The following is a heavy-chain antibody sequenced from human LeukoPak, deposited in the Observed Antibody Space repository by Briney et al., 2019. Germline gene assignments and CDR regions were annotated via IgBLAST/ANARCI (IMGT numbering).Heavy chain of an antibody. V-gene: IGHV3-11*05. Sequence: PGGSLRLSCAASGFTFSDYYMSWIRQAPGQGLEWVSYISSSSSYTNYADSVKGRFTISRDNSKNSLYLQMNSLRAEDTAVYYCARASMRMTVASLVEYWGRGAPCTVSS. CDR1: GFTFSDYY. CDR2: ISSSSSYT. J-gene: IGHJ4*02. D-gene: IGHD3-22*01. CDR3: ARASMRMTVASLVEY.